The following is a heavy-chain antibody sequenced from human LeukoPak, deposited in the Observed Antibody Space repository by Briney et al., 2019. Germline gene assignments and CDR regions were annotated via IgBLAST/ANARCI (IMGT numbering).Heavy chain of an antibody. V-gene: IGHV4-59*08. J-gene: IGHJ5*02. D-gene: IGHD3-10*01. CDR1: GGSISSYY. CDR2: IYYIGST. CDR3: AGGGLVRGVTHWFDP. Sequence: PSETLSLTCTVSGGSISSYYWSWVRQPPGKGLEWIGYIYYIGSTNYNPSLKSRVTISVDTSKNQFSLKLSSVTAADTAVYYCAGGGLVRGVTHWFDPWGQGTLVTVSS.